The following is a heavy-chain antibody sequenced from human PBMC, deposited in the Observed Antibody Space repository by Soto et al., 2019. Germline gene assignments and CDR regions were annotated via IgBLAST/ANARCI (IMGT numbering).Heavy chain of an antibody. D-gene: IGHD3-10*01. CDR3: ARHNYGSGSTYFDY. CDR1: GGSISSGGYS. J-gene: IGHJ4*02. V-gene: IGHV4-61*08. CDR2: IYHSGST. Sequence: SETLSLTCAVSGGSISSGGYSWSWIRQPPGKGLEWIGYIYHSGSTNYNPSLKSRVTISVDTSKNQFSLKLNSMTAADTAVYYCARHNYGSGSTYFDYWGQGTLVTVSS.